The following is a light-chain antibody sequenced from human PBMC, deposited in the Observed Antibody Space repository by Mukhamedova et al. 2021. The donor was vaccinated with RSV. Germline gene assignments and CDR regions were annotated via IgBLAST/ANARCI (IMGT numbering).Light chain of an antibody. J-gene: IGKJ1*01. Sequence: HGEAPRLLIYGASSRATGIPDRFSGSGSGTDFTLTISRLEPEDFAVYYCQQSVSSPWTFGQGTKVEIK. CDR2: GAS. CDR3: QQSVSSPWT. V-gene: IGKV3-20*01.